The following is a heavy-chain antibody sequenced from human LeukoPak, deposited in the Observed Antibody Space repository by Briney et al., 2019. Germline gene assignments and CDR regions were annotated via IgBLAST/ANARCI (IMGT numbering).Heavy chain of an antibody. J-gene: IGHJ4*02. CDR2: ISHDGSNK. Sequence: GGTLTLSCAASGFTFSSYGMHWVRQAPGKGLEWVAVISHDGSNKYYADSVKGRFNISKDNSKSTLYVQMNSLRAEDTAVYYCAKGHDYSDYVVDYWGEGTLVTVSS. D-gene: IGHD4-11*01. V-gene: IGHV3-30*18. CDR1: GFTFSSYG. CDR3: AKGHDYSDYVVDY.